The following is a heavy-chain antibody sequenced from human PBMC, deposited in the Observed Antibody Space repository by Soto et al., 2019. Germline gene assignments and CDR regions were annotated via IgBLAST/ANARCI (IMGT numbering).Heavy chain of an antibody. J-gene: IGHJ3*01. CDR3: ARRKYDWDADDL. CDR1: GYSFITYW. Sequence: PGESLKISCQGPGYSFITYWIGWVRQMPGKGLEWMGIIYAGDSDTRYMPSFQGQVTISVDKSISTAYLQWSSLEASDTAMYYCARRKYDWDADDLWGQGTMVT. V-gene: IGHV5-51*01. D-gene: IGHD1-20*01. CDR2: IYAGDSDT.